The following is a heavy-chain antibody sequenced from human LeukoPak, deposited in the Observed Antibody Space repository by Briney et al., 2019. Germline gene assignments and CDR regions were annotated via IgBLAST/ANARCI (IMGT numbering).Heavy chain of an antibody. Sequence: SETLSLTCTVSGGSISSSSAYWGWIRQPPGKGLEWIGEITPSGSTNYSPSLKSRVSISIDTSKKKLSLRLTSVTAADSAVYYCASSFYYDSRDYWGQGTLVTVSS. CDR2: ITPSGST. D-gene: IGHD3-22*01. CDR3: ASSFYYDSRDY. V-gene: IGHV4-39*07. CDR1: GGSISSSSAY. J-gene: IGHJ4*02.